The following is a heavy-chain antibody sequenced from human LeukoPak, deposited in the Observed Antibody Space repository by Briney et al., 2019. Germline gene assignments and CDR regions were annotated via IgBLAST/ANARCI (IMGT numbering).Heavy chain of an antibody. Sequence: GGSLRLSCAASGLTVSTNYMTWVRQAPGKGLEWVSAIYDGGTTYYADSVKGRFTLSRDNSKNTLYLQMSSLRAEDTAVYYCGSYSLSSRRDYWGQGTLVTVSS. CDR2: IYDGGTT. D-gene: IGHD1-26*01. J-gene: IGHJ4*02. V-gene: IGHV3-53*01. CDR3: GSYSLSSRRDY. CDR1: GLTVSTNY.